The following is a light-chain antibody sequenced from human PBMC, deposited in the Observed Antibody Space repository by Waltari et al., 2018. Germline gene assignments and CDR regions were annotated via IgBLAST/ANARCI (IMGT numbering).Light chain of an antibody. CDR1: GIISTY. Sequence: DIPMTQSQSSLSASVGDTITISGRASGIISTYVNWYQQKPGKAPKILISAACTLRREVPSRYSGSGSGTDFTLTITNLQPEDFATYYCQQSFITPRTFGGGTRVEIK. CDR2: AAC. CDR3: QQSFITPRT. J-gene: IGKJ4*01. V-gene: IGKV1-39*01.